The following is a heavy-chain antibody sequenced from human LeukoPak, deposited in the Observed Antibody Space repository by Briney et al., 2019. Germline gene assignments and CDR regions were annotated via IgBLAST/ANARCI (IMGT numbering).Heavy chain of an antibody. CDR1: GGSISSSNYY. D-gene: IGHD4-23*01. Sequence: SETLSLTCTVSGGSISSSNYYWGWIRQPPGKGLERIASIYYSGSAYYNPSLKSRVTVSVDTSKNQFSLKLSSVTAADTAVYYCASTDSSGDGGNPLGDAFDIWGQGTMVTVSS. CDR2: IYYSGSA. V-gene: IGHV4-39*07. CDR3: ASTDSSGDGGNPLGDAFDI. J-gene: IGHJ3*02.